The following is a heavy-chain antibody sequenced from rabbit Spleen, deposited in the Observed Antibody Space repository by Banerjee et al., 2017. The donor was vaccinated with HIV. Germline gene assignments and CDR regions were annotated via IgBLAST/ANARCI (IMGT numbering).Heavy chain of an antibody. CDR2: IDPLFGTT. J-gene: IGHJ4*01. Sequence: QLMESGGGLVQPGGSLKLSCKASGFDFSKYGVSWVRQAPGKGLEWIGYIDPLFGTTYYANWVNGRFTISSHNAQSTLYLQLNSLTAADTATYFCVREVAAKFSLWGPGTLVTVS. V-gene: IGHV1S7*01. CDR1: GFDFSKYG. D-gene: IGHD4-1*01. CDR3: VREVAAKFSL.